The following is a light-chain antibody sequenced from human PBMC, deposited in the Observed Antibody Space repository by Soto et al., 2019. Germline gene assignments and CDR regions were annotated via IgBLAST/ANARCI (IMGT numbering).Light chain of an antibody. J-gene: IGLJ2*01. CDR2: EVS. Sequence: QSALTQPASVSGSPGQSITISCTGTGSDVGDYNYVSWYQQHPGKTPKLMIFEVSHRPSGVSNRFSGSKSGNTASLTISGLQAEDEANYYCCSYTTSSTLVFGGGTKVTVL. V-gene: IGLV2-14*01. CDR3: CSYTTSSTLV. CDR1: GSDVGDYNY.